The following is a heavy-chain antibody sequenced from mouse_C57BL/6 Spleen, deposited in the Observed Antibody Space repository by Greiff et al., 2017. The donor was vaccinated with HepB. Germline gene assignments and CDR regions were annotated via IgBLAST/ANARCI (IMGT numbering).Heavy chain of an antibody. D-gene: IGHD2-1*01. CDR2: IYPGSGST. Sequence: VQLQQPGAELVKPGASVKMSCKASGYTFTSYWITWVKQRPGQGLEWIGDIYPGSGSTNYNEKFKSKATLTVDTSSSTAYMQLSSLTSEDSAVYYCAREEDYGNYEGDAMDYWGQGTSVTVSS. V-gene: IGHV1-55*01. J-gene: IGHJ4*01. CDR3: AREEDYGNYEGDAMDY. CDR1: GYTFTSYW.